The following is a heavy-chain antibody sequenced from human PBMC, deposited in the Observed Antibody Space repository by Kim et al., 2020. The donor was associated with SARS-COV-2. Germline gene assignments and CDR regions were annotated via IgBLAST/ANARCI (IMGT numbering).Heavy chain of an antibody. CDR3: ARGETRQQPPHSSGWYISFEDNWFDP. J-gene: IGHJ5*02. D-gene: IGHD6-19*01. CDR2: IIPILGIA. CDR1: GGTFSSYA. Sequence: SVKVSCKASGGTFSSYAISWVRQAPGQGLEWMGRIIPILGIANYAQKFQGIVTITAEKSTITAYMELSSLRAEDPAVYYCARGETRQQPPHSSGWYISFEDNWFDPWGQGTMVTVSS. V-gene: IGHV1-69*04.